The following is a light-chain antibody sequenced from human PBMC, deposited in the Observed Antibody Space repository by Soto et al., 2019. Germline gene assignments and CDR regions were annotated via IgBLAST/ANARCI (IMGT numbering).Light chain of an antibody. CDR3: SSYTTSSTYV. CDR1: SSDVGSSNG. CDR2: DVS. V-gene: IGLV2-18*02. J-gene: IGLJ1*01. Sequence: QSALTQPPSVSGSPGQSVAISCTGTSSDVGSSNGVSWYQQPPGTAPKLMIYDVSNRPSGVPDRFSGSKSGNTASLTISGLQAEDEADYYCSSYTTSSTYVFGTGTKVSVL.